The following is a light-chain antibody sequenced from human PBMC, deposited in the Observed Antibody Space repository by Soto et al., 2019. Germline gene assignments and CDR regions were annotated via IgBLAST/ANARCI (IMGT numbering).Light chain of an antibody. CDR1: SSDVGSYNR. J-gene: IGLJ1*01. CDR2: EVS. V-gene: IGLV2-18*02. CDR3: SSYTSISSYV. Sequence: QSALAQPPSVSGSPGQSVTISCTGTSSDVGSYNRVSWYQQPPGTAPKLMIYEVSNRPSGVPDRFSGSKSGNTASLTISGLQAEDEADYYCSSYTSISSYVFRTGTRSPS.